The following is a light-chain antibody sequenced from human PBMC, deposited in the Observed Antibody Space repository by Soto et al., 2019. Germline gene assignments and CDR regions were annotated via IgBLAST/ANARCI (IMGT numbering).Light chain of an antibody. V-gene: IGKV3-15*01. CDR1: QSVSSY. J-gene: IGKJ1*01. CDR2: GAS. CDR3: QQYNNWPPWT. Sequence: EIVWTQSPATLSLSPGERATLSCRASQSVSSYLAWYQQKPGQAPRLLIYGASTRATGIPARFSGSGSGTEFTLTISSLQSEDFAVYYCQQYNNWPPWTFGQGTKVDNK.